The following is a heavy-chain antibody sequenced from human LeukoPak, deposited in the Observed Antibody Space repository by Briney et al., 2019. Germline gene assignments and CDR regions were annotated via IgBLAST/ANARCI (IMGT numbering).Heavy chain of an antibody. D-gene: IGHD4-17*01. V-gene: IGHV4-59*08. CDR3: ARVYGDSEDY. J-gene: IGHJ4*02. Sequence: SETLSLTCTVSGGSISSYYWSWIRQPPGKGLEWIGYIYYSGGTNYNPSLKSRVTISLDTSKNQFSLKLSSVTAADTAVYYCARVYGDSEDYWGQGTLVTVSS. CDR2: IYYSGGT. CDR1: GGSISSYY.